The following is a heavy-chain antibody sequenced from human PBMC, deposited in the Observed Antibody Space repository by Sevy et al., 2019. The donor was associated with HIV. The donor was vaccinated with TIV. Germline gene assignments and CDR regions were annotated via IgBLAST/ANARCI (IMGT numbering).Heavy chain of an antibody. Sequence: ASVKVSCKASGYTFSSYRITWVRQAPGQGPEWMGWISALNGDTNYAQKLQGRVTMTADTSTSTVYMELRSLRSDDTAVYYCARAYCTGGRCYSLAYWGQGTLVTVSS. D-gene: IGHD2-15*01. CDR1: GYTFSSYR. J-gene: IGHJ4*02. CDR3: ARAYCTGGRCYSLAY. CDR2: ISALNGDT. V-gene: IGHV1-18*01.